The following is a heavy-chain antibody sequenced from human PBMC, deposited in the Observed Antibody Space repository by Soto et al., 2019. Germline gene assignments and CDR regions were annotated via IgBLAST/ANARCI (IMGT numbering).Heavy chain of an antibody. V-gene: IGHV1-2*04. CDR3: AAEAHQDDLWRSYPYYFYSMDV. CDR1: GYTFTGYY. D-gene: IGHD3-3*01. J-gene: IGHJ6*02. CDR2: INPNSGGT. Sequence: ASVKVSCKASGYTFTGYYMHWVRQAPGQGLEWMGWINPNSGGTNYAQKFQGWVTMTRDTSISTAYMELSRLRSDDTAVYYCAAEAHQDDLWRSYPYYFYSMDVWGQGTTVTVSS.